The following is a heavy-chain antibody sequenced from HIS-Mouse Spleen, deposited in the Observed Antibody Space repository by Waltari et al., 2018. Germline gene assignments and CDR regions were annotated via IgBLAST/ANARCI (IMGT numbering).Heavy chain of an antibody. D-gene: IGHD6-13*01. CDR1: GYTFTGYY. CDR2: INPNSGGT. J-gene: IGHJ5*02. CDR3: ARIIAAAGTGWFDP. V-gene: IGHV1-2*02. Sequence: QVQLVQSGAEVKKPGASVKVSCKASGYTFTGYYMHWVRQAPEQGLEWMVWINPNSGGTNYAKKFQGRVTMTRDTSISTAYMELSRLRSDDTAVYYCARIIAAAGTGWFDPWGQGTLVTVSS.